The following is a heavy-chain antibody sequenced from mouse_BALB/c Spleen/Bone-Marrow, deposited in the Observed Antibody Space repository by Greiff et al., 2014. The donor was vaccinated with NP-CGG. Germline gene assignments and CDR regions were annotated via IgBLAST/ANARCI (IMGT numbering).Heavy chain of an antibody. CDR2: INPSNGGT. CDR1: GYTFTSYY. Sequence: QVQLQQSGAELVKPGASVKLSCKASGYTFTSYYMYWVKQRPGQGLEWIGEINPSNGGTNFNEKFKSRATLTVDKSSSTAYMQLSSLTSEDSAVYYCTRGRTGDFDYWGQGTTLTVSS. J-gene: IGHJ2*01. CDR3: TRGRTGDFDY. V-gene: IGHV1S81*02.